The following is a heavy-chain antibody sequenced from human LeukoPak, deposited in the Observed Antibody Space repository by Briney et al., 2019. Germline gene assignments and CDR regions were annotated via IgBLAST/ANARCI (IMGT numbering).Heavy chain of an antibody. D-gene: IGHD4-17*01. J-gene: IGHJ4*02. CDR1: GGSISSYY. V-gene: IGHV4-59*08. CDR2: IYYSGST. CDR3: ARHIYGDYFDY. Sequence: PSETLSLTCTVSGGSISSYYWSWIRQPPGKGLEWIGYIYYSGSTNYNPSLKSRVTISVDTSKNQFSLKLSSVTAADTAVYYCARHIYGDYFDYWGQGTLVTVSS.